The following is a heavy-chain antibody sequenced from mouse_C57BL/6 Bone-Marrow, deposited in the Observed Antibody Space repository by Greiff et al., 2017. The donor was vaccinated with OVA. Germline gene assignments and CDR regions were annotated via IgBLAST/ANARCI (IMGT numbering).Heavy chain of an antibody. Sequence: EVMLVESGGGLVQPGGSLKLSCAASGFTFSDYYMYWVRQTPEKRLEWVAYISNGGGSTYYPDTVKGRFTISRDNAKNTLYLQMSRLKSEDTAMYYCARHAGDYWGQGTTLTVSS. CDR2: ISNGGGST. CDR3: ARHAGDY. V-gene: IGHV5-12*01. CDR1: GFTFSDYY. J-gene: IGHJ2*01.